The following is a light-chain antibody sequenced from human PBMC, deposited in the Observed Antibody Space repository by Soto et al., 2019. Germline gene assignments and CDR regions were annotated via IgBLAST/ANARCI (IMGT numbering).Light chain of an antibody. V-gene: IGKV3-11*01. CDR1: QSVSSN. CDR3: QQRSNWPPIT. Sequence: EIVMTQSAAAVSVSPGERATLSCRASQSVSSNLVWYQQKPGQAPRLLIYDASNRATGIPARFSGSGSGTDFTLTISSLEPEDFAVYYCQQRSNWPPITFGQGTRLEIK. J-gene: IGKJ5*01. CDR2: DAS.